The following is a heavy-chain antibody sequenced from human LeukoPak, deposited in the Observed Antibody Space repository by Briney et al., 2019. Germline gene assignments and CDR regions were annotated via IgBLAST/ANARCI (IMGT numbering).Heavy chain of an antibody. V-gene: IGHV1-18*01. J-gene: IGHJ4*02. D-gene: IGHD6-13*01. CDR2: ISAYNGNT. CDR3: ARVDSSSWYGGEDY. CDR1: GYTFTSYG. Sequence: ASVKVSCKASGYTFTSYGISWVRQAPGQGLEWMGWISAYNGNTNYAQKLQGRVTMTTDTSTSTAYMKLRSLRSDDTAVYYCARVDSSSWYGGEDYWGQGALVTVSS.